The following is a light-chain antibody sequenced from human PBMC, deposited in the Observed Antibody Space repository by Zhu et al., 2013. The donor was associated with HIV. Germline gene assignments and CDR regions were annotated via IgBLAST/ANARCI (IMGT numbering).Light chain of an antibody. V-gene: IGKV3D-15*01. CDR1: QSVSST. J-gene: IGKJ2*03. Sequence: EIVMTQSPATLSVSPGERATLSCRASQSVSSTLAWYQQKPGQGPRLLIYGASTRATGTPARFSGSGSGTEFTLTITSLHSEDFAVYYCHQYIDWHSFGQGTKLEVK. CDR3: HQYIDWHS. CDR2: GAS.